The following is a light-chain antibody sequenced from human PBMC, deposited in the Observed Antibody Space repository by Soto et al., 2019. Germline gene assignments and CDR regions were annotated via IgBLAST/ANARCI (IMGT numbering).Light chain of an antibody. CDR1: SSNIGNNY. CDR2: DNN. Sequence: QSVLTQPPSVSAAPGQKVTISCSGSSSNIGNNYVSSYQQLPGTAPKLLIYDNNKRPSGIPDRFSGSKSGTSATLGITGLQTGDEADYYCGTWDSGLSAVVFGGGTQLTVL. J-gene: IGLJ2*01. V-gene: IGLV1-51*01. CDR3: GTWDSGLSAVV.